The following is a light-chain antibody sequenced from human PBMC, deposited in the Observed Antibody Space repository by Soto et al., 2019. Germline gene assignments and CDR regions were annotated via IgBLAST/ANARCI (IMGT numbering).Light chain of an antibody. J-gene: IGLJ3*02. CDR3: GTWDSSLSAGV. CDR1: SSNIGNNY. V-gene: IGLV1-51*01. CDR2: DNN. Sequence: QSVLTQPPSVSAAPGQKVTISCSGSSSNIGNNYVSLYQHLPGTAPKLLIYDNNERPSGVPDRFSGSKSGTSATLGITGLQTGDEADYYCGTWDSSLSAGVFGGGTKVTVL.